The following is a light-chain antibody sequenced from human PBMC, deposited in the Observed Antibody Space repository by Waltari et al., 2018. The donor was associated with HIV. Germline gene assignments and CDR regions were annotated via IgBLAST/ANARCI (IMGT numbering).Light chain of an antibody. Sequence: EIVMTQSPASLSVAPGERATIPCRASARVSSKLAWYQQKPGQAPRLLIYGASTRATGIPARFSGSGSGTEFTLTISGLQSEDFAVYYCQQYNNRPGTFGQGTRVEI. V-gene: IGKV3-15*01. CDR2: GAS. CDR3: QQYNNRPGT. J-gene: IGKJ1*01. CDR1: ARVSSK.